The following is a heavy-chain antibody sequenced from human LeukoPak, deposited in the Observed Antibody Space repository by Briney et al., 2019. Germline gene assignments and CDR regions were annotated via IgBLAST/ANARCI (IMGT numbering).Heavy chain of an antibody. CDR3: ATTPPRIAARPMSDY. J-gene: IGHJ4*02. CDR2: ISGSGGST. V-gene: IGHV3-23*01. Sequence: GGSLRLSCAASGFTFSSYAMSWVRQAPGKGLEWVSAISGSGGSTYYAHSVKGRFTISRDNSKNTLYLQMNSLRAEDTAVYYCATTPPRIAARPMSDYWGQGTLVTVSS. CDR1: GFTFSSYA. D-gene: IGHD6-6*01.